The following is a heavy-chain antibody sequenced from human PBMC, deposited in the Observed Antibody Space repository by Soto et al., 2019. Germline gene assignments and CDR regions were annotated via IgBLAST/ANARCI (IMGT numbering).Heavy chain of an antibody. CDR1: GYSFTSFW. V-gene: IGHV5-51*01. Sequence: GESLKISCKASGYSFTSFWIAWVRQVPGKGLEWMGIIYPADSDTRYSPSFQGQVTISADKSISTAYLQWSSLTASDTAIYYCARQGSIANLRNWLDPWGQGTPVTVTS. J-gene: IGHJ5*02. D-gene: IGHD6-6*01. CDR3: ARQGSIANLRNWLDP. CDR2: IYPADSDT.